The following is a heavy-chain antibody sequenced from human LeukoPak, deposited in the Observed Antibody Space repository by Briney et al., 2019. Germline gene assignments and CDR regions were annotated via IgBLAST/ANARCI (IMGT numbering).Heavy chain of an antibody. Sequence: GGSLRLSCAASGFTFSSYAMSWVRQAPGKGLEWVSVLYSGGNSYYADSVKGRFTISRDISKNTLYLQMNSLRAEDTAVYYCARGGYAYGFDYWGQGTLVTVSS. D-gene: IGHD5-18*01. CDR2: LYSGGNS. V-gene: IGHV3-53*01. CDR3: ARGGYAYGFDY. J-gene: IGHJ4*02. CDR1: GFTFSSYA.